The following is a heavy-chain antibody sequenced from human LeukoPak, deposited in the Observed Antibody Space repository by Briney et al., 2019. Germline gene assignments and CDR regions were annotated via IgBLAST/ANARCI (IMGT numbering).Heavy chain of an antibody. CDR3: AGRLWRRDGYNLSAFDI. J-gene: IGHJ3*02. D-gene: IGHD5-24*01. CDR2: IYYSGST. CDR1: GGSIRSSGYY. Sequence: SETLSLTCTVSGGSIRSSGYYWGWIRQPPGKGLEWIGYIYYSGSTNYNPSLKSRVTISVDTSKNQFSLKLSSVTAADTAVYYCAGRLWRRDGYNLSAFDIWGQGTMVTVSS. V-gene: IGHV4-61*05.